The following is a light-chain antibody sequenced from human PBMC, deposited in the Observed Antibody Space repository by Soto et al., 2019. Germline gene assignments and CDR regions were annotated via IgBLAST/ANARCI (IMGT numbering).Light chain of an antibody. CDR1: QSVSSN. Sequence: EVMMTQSPATLSVSPGERATLSCRASQSVSSNIAWYQQKPGQAPRLLIHGASTRATGIPARFSGSGSGTEFTLTISSLQSEDFAVYYCHQRYNWPRVTFGQGTRLEIK. V-gene: IGKV3-15*01. CDR3: HQRYNWPRVT. CDR2: GAS. J-gene: IGKJ5*01.